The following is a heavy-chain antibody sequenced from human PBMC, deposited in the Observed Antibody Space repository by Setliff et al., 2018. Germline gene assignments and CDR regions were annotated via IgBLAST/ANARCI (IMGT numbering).Heavy chain of an antibody. CDR2: IYASGST. CDR3: ARGKSVTASNWFDP. J-gene: IGHJ5*02. V-gene: IGHV4-38-2*02. Sequence: SETLSLTCSVSDFSINSGYYWGWIRQSPGEGLEWIGSIYASGSTEYNPSLGSRVTISVDTSKNQFSLKLSSVTAADTAVYYCARGKSVTASNWFDPWGQGTLVTASS. CDR1: DFSINSGYY. D-gene: IGHD5-18*01.